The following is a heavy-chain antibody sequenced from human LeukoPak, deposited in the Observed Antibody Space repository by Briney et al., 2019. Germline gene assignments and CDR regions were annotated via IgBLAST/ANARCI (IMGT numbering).Heavy chain of an antibody. V-gene: IGHV4-59*01. CDR2: IYYSGST. CDR3: ARHSSGWFLATY. D-gene: IGHD6-19*01. J-gene: IGHJ4*02. Sequence: SETLSLTCTVSGGSISSYYWSWIRQPPGKGLEWIGYIYYSGSTNYNPSLKSRVTISVDTSKNQFSLKLSSVTAADTAVYYCARHSSGWFLATYWGQGTLVTVSS. CDR1: GGSISSYY.